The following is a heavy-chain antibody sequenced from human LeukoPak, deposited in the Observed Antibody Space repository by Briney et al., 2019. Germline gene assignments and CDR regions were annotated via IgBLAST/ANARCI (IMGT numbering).Heavy chain of an antibody. CDR1: GFTFSSYG. Sequence: PGGSLRLSCAASGFTFSSYGMYWVRQAPGKGLEWVAFIRYDGSNKYYADSVKGRFTISRDNSKNTLYLQMNSLRAEDTAVYYCAKDPHCSGGSCYDYWGRGTLVTVSS. D-gene: IGHD2-15*01. J-gene: IGHJ4*02. V-gene: IGHV3-30*02. CDR2: IRYDGSNK. CDR3: AKDPHCSGGSCYDY.